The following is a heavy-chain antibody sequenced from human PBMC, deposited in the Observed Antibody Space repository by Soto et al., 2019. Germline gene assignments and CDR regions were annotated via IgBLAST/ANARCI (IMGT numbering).Heavy chain of an antibody. CDR2: IYYSGST. J-gene: IGHJ5*02. Sequence: PSETLSLTCTVSGGSISSSSYYWGWIRQPPRKGLEWIGSIYYSGSTYHNPSLKSRVTISGDTSKNQFSLKLSSVTAADTAVYYCARYRPYGSGVNWFDPWGQGTLVTVSS. V-gene: IGHV4-39*01. CDR1: GGSISSSSYY. CDR3: ARYRPYGSGVNWFDP. D-gene: IGHD3-10*01.